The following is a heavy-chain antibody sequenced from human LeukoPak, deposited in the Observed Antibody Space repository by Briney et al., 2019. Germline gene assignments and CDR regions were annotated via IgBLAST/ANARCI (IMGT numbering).Heavy chain of an antibody. CDR3: VRRSRQWGFFDV. CDR1: GDSIDSDYF. Sequence: SETLSLTCTVSGDSIDSDYFWGWIRQPPGKRLEWFGNMYHTGGTYDNPSLKGRVTLSIDTSKNQLLLRLNSATAADTAVYYCVRRSRQWGFFDVWGKGTTVTVSS. D-gene: IGHD3-16*01. V-gene: IGHV4-38-2*02. J-gene: IGHJ6*04. CDR2: MYHTGGT.